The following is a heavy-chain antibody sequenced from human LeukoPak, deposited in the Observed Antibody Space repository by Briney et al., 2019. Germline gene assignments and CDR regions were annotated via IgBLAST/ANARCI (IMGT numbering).Heavy chain of an antibody. CDR2: INPNSGGT. J-gene: IGHJ4*02. D-gene: IGHD6-13*01. CDR3: ARGRVAAAGAYYFDY. CDR1: GYTFTGYY. Sequence: ASVKVSCKASGYTFTGYYMHWVRQAPGQGLEWMGRINPNSGGTNYAQKFQGRVTMTRDTSISTAYTELSRLRSDDTAVYYCARGRVAAAGAYYFDYWGQGTLVTVSS. V-gene: IGHV1-2*06.